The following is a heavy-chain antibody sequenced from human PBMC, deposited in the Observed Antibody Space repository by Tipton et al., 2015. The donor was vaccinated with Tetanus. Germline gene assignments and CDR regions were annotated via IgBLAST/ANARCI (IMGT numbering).Heavy chain of an antibody. CDR3: ARDVRAEMGFDY. CDR2: VSAYNGRT. J-gene: IGHJ4*02. V-gene: IGHV1-18*01. D-gene: IGHD1-26*01. CDR1: GYTFTSYG. Sequence: QSGDEVKRPGASVKVSCKAFGYTFTSYGINWVRQAPGQGLEWMGWVSAYNGRTNYAQKVRDRVTMTTDTSTSTAYMELRSLRSDDTALYYCARDVRAEMGFDYWGRGTRVTVSS.